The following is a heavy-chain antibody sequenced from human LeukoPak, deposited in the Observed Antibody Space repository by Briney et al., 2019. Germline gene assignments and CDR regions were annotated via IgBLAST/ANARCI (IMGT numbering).Heavy chain of an antibody. CDR1: GGSISSYY. Sequence: SETLSLTCTVSGGSISSYYWSWIRQPPGKGLEWIGYIYYSGSTNYNPSLKSRVTISVDTSKNQFSLKLSSVTAADTAVYYCARGDAVRGARMDVWGQGTTVTVSS. CDR2: IYYSGST. J-gene: IGHJ6*02. CDR3: ARGDAVRGARMDV. D-gene: IGHD3-10*01. V-gene: IGHV4-59*01.